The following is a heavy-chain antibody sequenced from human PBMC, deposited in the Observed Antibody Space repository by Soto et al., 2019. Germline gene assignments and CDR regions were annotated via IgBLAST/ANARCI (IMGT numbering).Heavy chain of an antibody. Sequence: QVQLQESGPGLVKPSETLSLTCTVSGGSVSSGSYYWSWIRQPPGKGLEWLGHIYYSGSTNYTPSHKRRVTISVDTSKNQFSLKLSSVTAADTAVYYCARGGSWGYDFWSGYSYYFDYWGQGTLVTVSS. V-gene: IGHV4-61*01. J-gene: IGHJ4*02. CDR2: IYYSGST. D-gene: IGHD3-3*01. CDR1: GGSVSSGSYY. CDR3: ARGGSWGYDFWSGYSYYFDY.